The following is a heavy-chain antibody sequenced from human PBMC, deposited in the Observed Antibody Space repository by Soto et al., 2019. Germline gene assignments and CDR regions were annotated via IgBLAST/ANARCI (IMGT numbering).Heavy chain of an antibody. CDR1: GGSISSSSYY. Sequence: QLQLQESGPGLVKPSETLSLTCTVSGGSISSSSYYWGWIRQPPGKGLEWIGSIYYSGSTYYNPSLKSRVTISVDTSKNRFSLKLSSVTAPDTAVYYCARQSRGDNWNDRGAFDIWGQGTMVTVSS. D-gene: IGHD1-1*01. CDR3: ARQSRGDNWNDRGAFDI. V-gene: IGHV4-39*01. CDR2: IYYSGST. J-gene: IGHJ3*02.